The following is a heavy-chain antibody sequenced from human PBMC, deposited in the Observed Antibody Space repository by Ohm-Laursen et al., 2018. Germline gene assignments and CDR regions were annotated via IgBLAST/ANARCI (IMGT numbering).Heavy chain of an antibody. Sequence: SDTLSLTCAVSGYSLSSGYYWGWIRQPPGKGLEWIGSLYQSGITWYNPFLKRRVTISVDTSKNQISLNVNSVTAADTAVYYCARVRGGTSYCPDYWGQGTLVTVSS. J-gene: IGHJ4*02. CDR3: ARVRGGTSYCPDY. CDR1: GYSLSSGYY. D-gene: IGHD1-26*01. V-gene: IGHV4-38-2*01. CDR2: LYQSGIT.